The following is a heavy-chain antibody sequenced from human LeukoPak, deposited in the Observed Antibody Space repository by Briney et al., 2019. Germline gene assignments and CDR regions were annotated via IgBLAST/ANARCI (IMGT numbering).Heavy chain of an antibody. CDR2: IKQDGSEK. Sequence: PGGSLRLSCAASGFTFSDYSMEWVRQAPGKGLEWVANIKQDGSEKYYVDSVKGRFTISRDNAKNSLYLQMNSLRAEDTAVYYCARDYGDLDYWGQGTLVTVSS. V-gene: IGHV3-7*01. CDR1: GFTFSDYS. CDR3: ARDYGDLDY. J-gene: IGHJ4*02. D-gene: IGHD4-17*01.